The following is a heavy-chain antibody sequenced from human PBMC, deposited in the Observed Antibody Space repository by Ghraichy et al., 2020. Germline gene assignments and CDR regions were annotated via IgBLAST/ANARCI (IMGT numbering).Heavy chain of an antibody. D-gene: IGHD1-26*01. CDR1: GLTFSNYW. Sequence: WGSLRLSCAVSGLTFSNYWMSWVRQAPGKGLEWVANIKQDGSEKYYVDSVKGRFTISRDNAKNSLYLQMNSLRAEDTAVYYCALRYGSSYDYWGQGTLVTVSS. J-gene: IGHJ4*02. CDR2: IKQDGSEK. CDR3: ALRYGSSYDY. V-gene: IGHV3-7*03.